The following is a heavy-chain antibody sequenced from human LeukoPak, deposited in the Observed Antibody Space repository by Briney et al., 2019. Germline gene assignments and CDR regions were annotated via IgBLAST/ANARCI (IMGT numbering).Heavy chain of an antibody. D-gene: IGHD3-3*01. CDR3: ARETHYDFWSGYPDFDY. V-gene: IGHV3-7*01. CDR1: GFTFSSYL. Sequence: GGSLRLSCAASGFTFSSYLMNWVRQAPGKGLEWVANIKGDGSEKDYVDSVTGRFTISRDNAKDSLFLQMNGLRVEDTAVYYCARETHYDFWSGYPDFDYWGQGTLVTVSS. J-gene: IGHJ4*02. CDR2: IKGDGSEK.